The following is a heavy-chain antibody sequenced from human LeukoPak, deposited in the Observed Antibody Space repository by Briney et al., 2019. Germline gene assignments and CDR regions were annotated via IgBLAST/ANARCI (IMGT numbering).Heavy chain of an antibody. CDR3: ARYSGSYPHDAFDI. CDR2: IYYSGST. D-gene: IGHD1-26*01. Sequence: SETLSLTWTVSGGSIRRYYWSWVRQPPGKGIEWIGDIYYSGSTSYNPYLKSRVTISVDTSKNPFSLQLSSVTAADTAVYYCARYSGSYPHDAFDIWGQGTMVTVSS. CDR1: GGSIRRYY. V-gene: IGHV4-59*01. J-gene: IGHJ3*02.